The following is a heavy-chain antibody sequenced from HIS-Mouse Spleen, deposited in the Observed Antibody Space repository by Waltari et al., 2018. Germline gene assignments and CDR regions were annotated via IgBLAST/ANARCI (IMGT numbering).Heavy chain of an antibody. J-gene: IGHJ4*02. CDR2: IIPILGIA. D-gene: IGHD3-3*01. V-gene: IGHV1-69*04. Sequence: QVQLVQSGAEVKKPGSSVKVSCKASGGHFSSYAISWVRQAPGQGLEWMGRIIPILGIANYAQKFQGRVTITADKSTSTAYMELSSLRSEDTAVYYCARVYYDFWSGYYYWGQGTLVTVSS. CDR1: GGHFSSYA. CDR3: ARVYYDFWSGYYY.